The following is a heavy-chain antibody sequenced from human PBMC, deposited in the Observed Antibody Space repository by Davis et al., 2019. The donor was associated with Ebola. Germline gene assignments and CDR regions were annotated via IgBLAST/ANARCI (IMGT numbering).Heavy chain of an antibody. V-gene: IGHV4-39*01. CDR2: IYYSGST. J-gene: IGHJ6*02. CDR3: ARLRIAAAGRYYYYYGMDV. Sequence: ETLSLTCTVSGGSISSSSYYWGWIRQPPGKGLEWIGSIYYSGSTYYNPSLKSRVTISVDTSKNQFSLKLSSVTAADTAVYYCARLRIAAAGRYYYYYGMDVWGQGTTVTVSS. CDR1: GGSISSSSYY. D-gene: IGHD6-13*01.